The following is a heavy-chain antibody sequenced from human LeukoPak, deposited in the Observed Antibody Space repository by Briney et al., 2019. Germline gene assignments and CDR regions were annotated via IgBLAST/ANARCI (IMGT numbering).Heavy chain of an antibody. V-gene: IGHV4-39*07. Sequence: SETLSLTCTVSGGSISSYYWGWIRQPPGKGLEWIGSIYYSGSTYYNPSLKSRVTISVDTSKNQFSLKLSSVTAADTAVYYCASGYSSGWGYWGQGTLVTVSS. CDR1: GGSISSYY. J-gene: IGHJ4*02. CDR2: IYYSGST. CDR3: ASGYSSGWGY. D-gene: IGHD6-19*01.